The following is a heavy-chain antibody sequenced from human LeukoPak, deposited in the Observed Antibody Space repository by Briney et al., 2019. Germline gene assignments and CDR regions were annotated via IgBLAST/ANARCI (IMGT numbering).Heavy chain of an antibody. D-gene: IGHD3-22*01. J-gene: IGHJ4*02. V-gene: IGHV4-34*01. Sequence: SETLSLTCAVYGGSFSGYYWSWIRQPPGKGLEWIGEINHSGSTNYNPSLKSRVTISVDTSKNQFSLKLSSVTAADTAVYYCAREGEYYDSSGYYYGYFDYWGQGTLVTVSS. CDR1: GGSFSGYY. CDR3: AREGEYYDSSGYYYGYFDY. CDR2: INHSGST.